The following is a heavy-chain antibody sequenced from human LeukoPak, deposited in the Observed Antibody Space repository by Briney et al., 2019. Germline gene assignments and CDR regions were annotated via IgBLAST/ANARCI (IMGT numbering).Heavy chain of an antibody. J-gene: IGHJ6*02. Sequence: PGGSLRLSCAASGFTFDDYAMHWVRQAPGKGLEWVSGISWNSGSIGYADSVKGRFTISRDNAKNSLYLQMNSLRAEDTALYYCAKDMRSRSGPIQVSTDYYYYGMDVWGQGTTVTVSS. CDR3: AKDMRSRSGPIQVSTDYYYYGMDV. V-gene: IGHV3-9*01. CDR1: GFTFDDYA. CDR2: ISWNSGSI. D-gene: IGHD6-25*01.